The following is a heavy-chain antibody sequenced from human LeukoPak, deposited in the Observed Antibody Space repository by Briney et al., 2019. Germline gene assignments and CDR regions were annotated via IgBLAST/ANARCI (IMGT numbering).Heavy chain of an antibody. J-gene: IGHJ6*02. CDR3: ARDSIGIAAAGTDYYYYGMDV. CDR1: GYTFTGYY. CDR2: INPNSGGT. D-gene: IGHD6-13*01. Sequence: ASVKVSCKASGYTFTGYYMHWVRQAPGQGLEWMGWINPNSGGTNYAQKFQGWVTMTRDTSISTAYMELSRLRSDDTAVYYCARDSIGIAAAGTDYYYYGMDVWGQGTTVTVSS. V-gene: IGHV1-2*04.